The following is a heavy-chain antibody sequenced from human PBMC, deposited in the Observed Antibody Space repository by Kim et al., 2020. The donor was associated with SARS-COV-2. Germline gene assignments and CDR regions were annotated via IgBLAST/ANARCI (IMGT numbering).Heavy chain of an antibody. J-gene: IGHJ4*02. CDR3: ATGSSWLYFDY. V-gene: IGHV1-8*01. CDR2: T. Sequence: TGYAQKFQGRVTMTRNTSISTAYMELGSLRSEDTAVYYCATGSSWLYFDYWGQGTLVTVSS. D-gene: IGHD6-13*01.